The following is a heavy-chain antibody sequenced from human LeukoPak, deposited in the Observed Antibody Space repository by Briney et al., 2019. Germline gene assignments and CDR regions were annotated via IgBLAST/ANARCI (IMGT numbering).Heavy chain of an antibody. D-gene: IGHD2-15*01. Sequence: ASVKVSCKVSGYTLTELSMHWVRQAPGKGLEWMGGFDPEDGETIYAQKFQGRVTMTEDTSTDTAYMELSSLRSEDTAVYYCATDPPTGYCSGGSCYYYWGQGILVTVSS. CDR2: FDPEDGET. CDR3: ATDPPTGYCSGGSCYYY. V-gene: IGHV1-24*01. J-gene: IGHJ4*02. CDR1: GYTLTELS.